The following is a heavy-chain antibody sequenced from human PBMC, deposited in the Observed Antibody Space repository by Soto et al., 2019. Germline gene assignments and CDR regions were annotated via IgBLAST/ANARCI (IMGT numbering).Heavy chain of an antibody. CDR3: TRSYNWNAYYLDP. CDR1: GGSIRVQSYY. V-gene: IGHV4-39*01. CDR2: SYYSGTS. J-gene: IGHJ5*02. Sequence: SETLSLTCTVSGGSIRVQSYYWTWIRQTPGKGLEWVGSSYYSGTSYFNPALKGRVTISVDTSTNQFSLRLTSVTAADTAVYYCTRSYNWNAYYLDPRRQGTLLTVSS. D-gene: IGHD1-20*01.